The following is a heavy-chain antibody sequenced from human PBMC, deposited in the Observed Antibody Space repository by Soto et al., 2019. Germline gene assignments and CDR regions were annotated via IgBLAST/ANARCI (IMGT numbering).Heavy chain of an antibody. CDR2: ISYDGSNK. D-gene: IGHD1-26*01. J-gene: IGHJ6*02. Sequence: GSLRLSCAASGFTFSSYGMHWVRQAPGKGLEWVAVISYDGSNKYYADSVKGRFTISRDNSKNTLYLQMNSLRAEDTAVYYCAKDRLNIPYFYYYYGMDVWGQGTTVTVSS. V-gene: IGHV3-30*18. CDR1: GFTFSSYG. CDR3: AKDRLNIPYFYYYYGMDV.